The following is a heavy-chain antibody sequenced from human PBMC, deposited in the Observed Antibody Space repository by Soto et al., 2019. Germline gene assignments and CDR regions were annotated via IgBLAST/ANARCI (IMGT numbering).Heavy chain of an antibody. J-gene: IGHJ4*02. D-gene: IGHD2-2*01. Sequence: EVQLVESGGGLVQPGGSLRLSCVASGFTFSADWMNWVRQTPGKGLEWVANMNSDGSVKNYAESVKGRFTISRDNAKNSLYLQMNSLRVEDTAVYSCARGYDHLIDYWGQGTLVTVSS. CDR2: MNSDGSVK. V-gene: IGHV3-7*01. CDR3: ARGYDHLIDY. CDR1: GFTFSADW.